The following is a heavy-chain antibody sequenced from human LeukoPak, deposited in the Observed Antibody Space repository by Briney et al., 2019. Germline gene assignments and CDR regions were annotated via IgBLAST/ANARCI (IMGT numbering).Heavy chain of an antibody. CDR3: ARGNIVRGYEV. CDR1: GLTVSNNY. D-gene: IGHD5-12*01. CDR2: ISSSSRYI. V-gene: IGHV3-21*01. J-gene: IGHJ4*02. Sequence: TGGSLRLSCAASGLTVSNNYMNWVRQAPGKGLEWVSSISSSSRYIYYADSAKGRFTISRDNAKNSLYLQMNSLRAEDTAVYYCARGNIVRGYEVWGQGTLVTVSS.